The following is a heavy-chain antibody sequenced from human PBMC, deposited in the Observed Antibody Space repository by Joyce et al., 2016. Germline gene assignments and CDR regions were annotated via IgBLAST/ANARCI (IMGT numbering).Heavy chain of an antibody. J-gene: IGHJ4*02. CDR2: LSSSSSYI. D-gene: IGHD2-8*01. Sequence: EVQLVESGGGLVKPGGSLRLSCAASGFTFSSYRMSWVRQAAGKGLEWVSSLSSSSSYIKYTDSVKGRFTISRDNAKNSLYLQMNSLRVEDTAVYYCARSSYTNGIFDYWGQGTLVTVSS. CDR3: ARSSYTNGIFDY. V-gene: IGHV3-21*01. CDR1: GFTFSSYR.